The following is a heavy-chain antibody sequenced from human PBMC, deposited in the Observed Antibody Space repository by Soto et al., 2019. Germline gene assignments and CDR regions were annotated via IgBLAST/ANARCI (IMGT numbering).Heavy chain of an antibody. Sequence: SETLSLTCTVSGGSISSYYWSWIRQPPGKGLEWIGYIYYSGSTNYNPSLKSRVTISVDTSKNQFSLKLSSVTAADTAVYYCARENYDFWSGYWSQRYYFHYWGQGTLVTVSS. D-gene: IGHD3-3*01. V-gene: IGHV4-59*01. CDR1: GGSISSYY. CDR2: IYYSGST. CDR3: ARENYDFWSGYWSQRYYFHY. J-gene: IGHJ4*02.